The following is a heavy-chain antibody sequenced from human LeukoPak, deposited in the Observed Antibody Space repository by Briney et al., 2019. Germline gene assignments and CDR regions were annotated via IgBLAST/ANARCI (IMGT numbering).Heavy chain of an antibody. Sequence: SETLSLTCTVSGGSISSNTHYWGWIRQPPGTGLEWIGSINYGGTTHCNPSLKSRVTISIDTSKNQFSLKLRSVTAADTAVYHCARQIRYDYVWGSYRIDYFDHWGQGTLVTVSS. CDR2: INYGGTT. CDR1: GGSISSNTHY. D-gene: IGHD3-16*02. V-gene: IGHV4-39*01. J-gene: IGHJ4*02. CDR3: ARQIRYDYVWGSYRIDYFDH.